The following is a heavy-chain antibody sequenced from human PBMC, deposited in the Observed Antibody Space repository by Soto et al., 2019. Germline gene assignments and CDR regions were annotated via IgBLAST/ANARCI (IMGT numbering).Heavy chain of an antibody. Sequence: QVQLQQWGAGLLKPSETLSLTCAVYGGSFSGYYWSWIRQPPGKWLEWIGEINHSGSTNYNPSLKSRVTISVDTSKNQFSLKLSSVTAADTAVYYCARGLLPDYWGQGTLVTVSS. CDR3: ARGLLPDY. J-gene: IGHJ4*02. V-gene: IGHV4-34*01. CDR2: INHSGST. D-gene: IGHD2-15*01. CDR1: GGSFSGYY.